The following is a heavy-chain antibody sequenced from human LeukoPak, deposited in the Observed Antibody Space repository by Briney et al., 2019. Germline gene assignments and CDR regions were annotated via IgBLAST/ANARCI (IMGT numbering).Heavy chain of an antibody. CDR1: GGSFSGYY. V-gene: IGHV4-34*01. Sequence: SETLSLTCAVYGGSFSGYYWSWIRQPPGKGLEWIGEINHSGSPNYNPSLKRRVTISIDTSKNQFSLKLSPVTAADTAVYYCARDLSDYYGSGSYRPIDAFDIWGQGTMVTVS. CDR2: INHSGSP. CDR3: ARDLSDYYGSGSYRPIDAFDI. D-gene: IGHD3-10*01. J-gene: IGHJ3*02.